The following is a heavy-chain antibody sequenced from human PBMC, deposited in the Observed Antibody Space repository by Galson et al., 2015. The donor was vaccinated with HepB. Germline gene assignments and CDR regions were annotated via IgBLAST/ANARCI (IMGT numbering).Heavy chain of an antibody. V-gene: IGHV3-23*01. J-gene: IGHJ4*02. CDR1: GFSLRNYA. D-gene: IGHD6-19*01. CDR2: IRSGGDIS. Sequence: SLRLSCAASGFSLRNYAMAWVRQAPGKGQEWDSIIRSGGDISSSYVDSVRGRFNVSKENSRNTAYLHMSSLRVDDTAIYYCARATWLDKEWPIFDSWGQGTLVTVSS. CDR3: ARATWLDKEWPIFDS.